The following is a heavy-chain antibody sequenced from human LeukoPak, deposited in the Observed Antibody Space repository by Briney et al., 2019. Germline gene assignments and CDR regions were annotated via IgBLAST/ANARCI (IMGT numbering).Heavy chain of an antibody. CDR3: ARQREMGFDP. V-gene: IGHV1-8*02. Sequence: ASVTVSFKASVGTFSSYAINWVRQATAQGLEWMGWMNPNSGNTGYAQKFQGRVTMTRNTSISTAYMELSSLRSEDTAVYYCARQREMGFDPWGQGTLVTVSS. CDR2: MNPNSGNT. CDR1: VGTFSSYA. J-gene: IGHJ5*02. D-gene: IGHD5-24*01.